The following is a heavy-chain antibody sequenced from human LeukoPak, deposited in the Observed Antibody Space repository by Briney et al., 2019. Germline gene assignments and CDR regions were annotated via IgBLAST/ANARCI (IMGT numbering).Heavy chain of an antibody. J-gene: IGHJ4*02. CDR2: IKEDGTEK. D-gene: IGHD6-6*01. Sequence: GGSLRLSCAASGFSFSRFWLSWVRQAPGKGLEWVANIKEDGTEKYYVESVRGRVTIARDNAKNSLYLQMNGLRVEDTAVYYCARTIGGSSFFDYWGQGTLVTVSS. CDR1: GFSFSRFW. CDR3: ARTIGGSSFFDY. V-gene: IGHV3-7*01.